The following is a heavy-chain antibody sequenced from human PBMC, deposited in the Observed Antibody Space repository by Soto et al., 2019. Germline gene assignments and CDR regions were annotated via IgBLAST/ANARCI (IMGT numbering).Heavy chain of an antibody. V-gene: IGHV1-46*01. CDR1: GYTFTSYY. CDR3: AGPLRFLQWFTYYGMDV. J-gene: IGHJ6*02. D-gene: IGHD3-3*01. CDR2: INPSGGST. Sequence: RASVEVSCKXSGYTFTSYYMHWVRQAPGQGLEWVGIINPSGGSTSYAQKFQGRVTMTRDTSTSTVYMELSSLRSEDTAVYYCAGPLRFLQWFTYYGMDVWGQGTTVTVSS.